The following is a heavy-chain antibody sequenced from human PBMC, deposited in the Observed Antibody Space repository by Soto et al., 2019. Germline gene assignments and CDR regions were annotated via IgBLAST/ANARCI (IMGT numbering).Heavy chain of an antibody. D-gene: IGHD6-19*01. J-gene: IGHJ4*02. CDR1: GGSISSSSYY. CDR3: ARHEAPSGWYFDY. CDR2: IYYSGST. Sequence: QLQLQESGPGLVKPSETLSLTCTVSGGSISSSSYYWGWIRQPPGKGLEWIGSIYYSGSTYYNPSPTSRVTICVATSQHQFSLKLSSVTAADTAVYYRARHEAPSGWYFDYWGQGTLVTVSS. V-gene: IGHV4-39*01.